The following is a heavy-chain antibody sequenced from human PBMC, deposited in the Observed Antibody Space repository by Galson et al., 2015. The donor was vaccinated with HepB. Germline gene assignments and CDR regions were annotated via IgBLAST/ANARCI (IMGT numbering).Heavy chain of an antibody. J-gene: IGHJ4*02. CDR3: AKEGINWYVFDY. D-gene: IGHD6-13*01. CDR1: GFSFTTYG. Sequence: SLRLSCAASGFSFTTYGMHWVRQAPGKGLEWVAVISYDGTNKAYADSVKGRFTISRDNSRNTLYLQMNTLRAEDTAVYYCAKEGINWYVFDYWGQGNLVTVSS. CDR2: ISYDGTNK. V-gene: IGHV3-30*18.